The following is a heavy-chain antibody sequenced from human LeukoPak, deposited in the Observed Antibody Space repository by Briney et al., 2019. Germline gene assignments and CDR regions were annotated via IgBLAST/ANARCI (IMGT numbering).Heavy chain of an antibody. CDR2: ISSSSSYI. J-gene: IGHJ4*02. V-gene: IGHV3-21*01. Sequence: GGSLRLSCAASGFTFSAYAITWVRQAPGKGLEWVSSISSSSSYIYYADSVKGRFTISRDNAKNSLYLQMNSLRAEDTAVYYCARDLATVMDYWGQGTLVTVSS. CDR3: ARDLATVMDY. D-gene: IGHD4-11*01. CDR1: GFTFSAYA.